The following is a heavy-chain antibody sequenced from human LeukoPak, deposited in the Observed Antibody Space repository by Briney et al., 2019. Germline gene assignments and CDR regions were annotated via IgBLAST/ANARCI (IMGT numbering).Heavy chain of an antibody. CDR1: GFTFSDSY. Sequence: GGSLRLSCAASGFTFSDSYMSWIRQAPGKGLEWVSYISSSSRYTNYADSVKGRFTISRDNAKNSLYLQMNSLRAEDTAVYYCARGGYDVARPFDYWGQGTLVTVSS. CDR2: ISSSSRYT. J-gene: IGHJ4*02. D-gene: IGHD5-12*01. V-gene: IGHV3-11*05. CDR3: ARGGYDVARPFDY.